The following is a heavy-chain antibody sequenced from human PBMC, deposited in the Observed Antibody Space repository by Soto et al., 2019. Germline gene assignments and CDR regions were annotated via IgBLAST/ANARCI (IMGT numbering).Heavy chain of an antibody. Sequence: QVQLVESGGGVVQAGTSLRLSCVASGFTFSNYGMHWVRQAPGKGLEWVAAVWHDGGNAYYAESVKGRFTISRDNSKNXLXXQMNRLRAEDTAVYXXXXXXLXMLDYFDHWGQGTLVTVSS. D-gene: IGHD3-10*02. CDR3: XXXXLXMLDYFDH. CDR2: VWHDGGNA. CDR1: GFTFSNYG. V-gene: IGHV3-33*01. J-gene: IGHJ4*02.